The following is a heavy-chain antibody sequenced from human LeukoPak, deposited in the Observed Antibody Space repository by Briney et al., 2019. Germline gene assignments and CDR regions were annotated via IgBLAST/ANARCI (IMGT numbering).Heavy chain of an antibody. J-gene: IGHJ4*02. CDR2: ITPYNGNR. Sequence: GASVKVSCKASGYTFTYRYLHWVRQAPGQAFEWMGWITPYNGNRNYAKKFQDRVTITRDTSLSTAHMELSSLRSEDTAMYYCARSALYSTESDYYFESWGQGTLVTVSS. CDR3: ARSALYSTESDYYFES. D-gene: IGHD1-26*01. V-gene: IGHV1-45*02. CDR1: GYTFTYRY.